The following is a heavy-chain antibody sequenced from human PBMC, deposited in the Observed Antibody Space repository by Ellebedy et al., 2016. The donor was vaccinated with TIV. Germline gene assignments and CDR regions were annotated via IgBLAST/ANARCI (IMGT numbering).Heavy chain of an antibody. CDR3: AKEGQWLPHGEAFDI. CDR1: GFTFSSYA. D-gene: IGHD6-19*01. Sequence: GESLKISXAASGFTFSSYAMSWVRQAPGKGLEWVSAISGSGGSTYYADSVKGRFTISRDNSKNTLYLQMNSLRAEDTAVYYCAKEGQWLPHGEAFDIWGQGTMVTVSS. J-gene: IGHJ3*02. V-gene: IGHV3-23*01. CDR2: ISGSGGST.